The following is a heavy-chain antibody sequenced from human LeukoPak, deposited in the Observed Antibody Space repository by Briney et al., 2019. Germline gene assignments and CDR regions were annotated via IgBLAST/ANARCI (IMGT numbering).Heavy chain of an antibody. J-gene: IGHJ6*02. V-gene: IGHV6-1*01. Sequence: PSQTLSLTCAISGDSVSSISVAWNWIRQSPSRGLEWLGRTYYRSKWYYGYAVSVKGRININPDPSKNQFSLQLNSVTPEDTAVYYCALARSEYHYGMDVWGQGTTVTVSS. CDR3: ALARSEYHYGMDV. CDR1: GDSVSSISVA. CDR2: TYYRSKWYY.